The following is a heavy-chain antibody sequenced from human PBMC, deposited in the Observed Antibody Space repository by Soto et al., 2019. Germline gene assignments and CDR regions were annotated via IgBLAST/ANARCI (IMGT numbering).Heavy chain of an antibody. CDR2: IYPGDSDT. V-gene: IGHV5-51*01. CDR1: GYSFTSYW. J-gene: IGHJ5*02. D-gene: IGHD2-2*02. CDR3: ARRVGYCSSTSCYTGWFDP. Sequence: GESLKISCNGSGYSFTSYWIGWVRQMPGKGLEWMGIIYPGDSDTRYSPSFQGQVTISADKSISTAYLQWSSLKASDTAMYYCARRVGYCSSTSCYTGWFDPWGQGTLVTVSS.